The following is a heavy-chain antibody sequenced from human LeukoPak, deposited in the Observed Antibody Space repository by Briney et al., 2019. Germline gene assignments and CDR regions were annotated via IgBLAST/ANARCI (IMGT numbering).Heavy chain of an antibody. J-gene: IGHJ4*02. Sequence: GGSLRLSCAASGFTVSSNYMSWVRQAPGKGLEWVSVIYSGGSTYYADSVKGRFTISRDNSKNTLYLQMNSLRAEDTAVYYCARVQQGEVLRYFDWLFPSYFDYWGQGTLVTVSS. V-gene: IGHV3-66*01. D-gene: IGHD3-9*01. CDR2: IYSGGST. CDR1: GFTVSSNY. CDR3: ARVQQGEVLRYFDWLFPSYFDY.